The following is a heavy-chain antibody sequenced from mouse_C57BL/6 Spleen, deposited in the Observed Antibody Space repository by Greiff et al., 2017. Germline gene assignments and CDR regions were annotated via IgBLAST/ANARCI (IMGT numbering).Heavy chain of an antibody. CDR2: ISYDGSN. D-gene: IGHD4-1*01. V-gene: IGHV3-6*01. CDR3: AREGLGRWYFDV. Sequence: EVQLQESGPGLVKPSQSLSLTCSVTGYSITSGYYWNWIRQFPGNKLEWMGYISYDGSNNYNPSLKNRISITRDTSKNQFFLKLNSVTTEDTATYYCAREGLGRWYFDVWGTGTTVTVSS. J-gene: IGHJ1*03. CDR1: GYSITSGYY.